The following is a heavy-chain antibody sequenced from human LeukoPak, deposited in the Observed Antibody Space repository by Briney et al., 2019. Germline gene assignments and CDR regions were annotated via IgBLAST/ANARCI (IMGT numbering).Heavy chain of an antibody. V-gene: IGHV3-53*01. J-gene: IGHJ4*02. Sequence: GGSLRLCCAASGFTVITNDMTWVRQAPGKGLEWVSVLYSDGNTKYADSVQGRFTISRDNSKNTLYLEMNSLSPDDTAVYYCARGVEPLAANTLAYWGQGTLVTVSS. CDR3: ARGVEPLAANTLAY. CDR2: LYSDGNT. CDR1: GFTVITND. D-gene: IGHD1-14*01.